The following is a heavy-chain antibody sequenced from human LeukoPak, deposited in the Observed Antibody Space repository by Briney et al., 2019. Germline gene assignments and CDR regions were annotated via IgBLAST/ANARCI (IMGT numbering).Heavy chain of an antibody. J-gene: IGHJ4*02. CDR3: ALGGTSYYFDY. CDR2: IYYSGST. D-gene: IGHD4-23*01. Sequence: PSETLSLTCTVSGGSISSSSYYWGWIRQPPGKGLEWIGSIYYSGSTYYNPSLKSRVTISVDTSKNQFSLKLSSVTAADTAVYYCALGGTSYYFDYWGQGTLVTVSS. V-gene: IGHV4-39*07. CDR1: GGSISSSSYY.